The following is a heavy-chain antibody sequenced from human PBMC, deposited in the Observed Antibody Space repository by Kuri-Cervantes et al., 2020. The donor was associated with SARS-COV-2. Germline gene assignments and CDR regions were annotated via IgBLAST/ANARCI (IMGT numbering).Heavy chain of an antibody. CDR1: GFTFGDYA. J-gene: IGHJ4*02. V-gene: IGHV3-49*04. D-gene: IGHD3-22*01. CDR3: TSRRSIGYYYPAHFDY. CDR2: IRRKAYGVTT. Sequence: GESLKISCPASGFTFGDYAMSWGRQAPGKGMEWVGFIRRKAYGVTTEYAASVKGRFTITRDESKSIAYLQMNSLKTEDTAAYYCTSRRSIGYYYPAHFDYWGQGTLVTVSS.